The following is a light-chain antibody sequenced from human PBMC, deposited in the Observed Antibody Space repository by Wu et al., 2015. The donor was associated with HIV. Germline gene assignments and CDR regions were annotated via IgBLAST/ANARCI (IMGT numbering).Light chain of an antibody. CDR3: QQTYITPKT. V-gene: IGKV1-27*01. Sequence: GDRVTITCRASQDINHYLTWYQQKPGKVPKLLIFAASTLQSGVPSRFSGSGSGTEFTLTISALQPEDFATYYCQQTYITPKTFGQGTKVEIK. CDR2: AAS. CDR1: QDINHY. J-gene: IGKJ1*01.